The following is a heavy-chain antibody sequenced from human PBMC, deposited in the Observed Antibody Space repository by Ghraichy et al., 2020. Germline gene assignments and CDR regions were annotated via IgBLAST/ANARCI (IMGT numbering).Heavy chain of an antibody. CDR3: AREEIAAAASINWFDP. D-gene: IGHD6-13*01. CDR2: ISNSSSTI. CDR1: GFTFSSYS. J-gene: IGHJ5*02. Sequence: GGSLRLSCAASGFTFSSYSMNWVRQAPGKGLEWVSYISNSSSTIYYADSVKGRFTISRDNAKNSLYLQMNSLRAEDTAVYYCAREEIAAAASINWFDPWGQGTLVTVSS. V-gene: IGHV3-48*04.